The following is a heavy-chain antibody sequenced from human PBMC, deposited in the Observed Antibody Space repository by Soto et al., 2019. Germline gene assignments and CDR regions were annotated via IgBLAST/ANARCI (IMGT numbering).Heavy chain of an antibody. CDR2: IIPIFGTA. CDR1: GATFSSYA. V-gene: IGHV1-69*01. J-gene: IGHJ3*02. CDR3: AYGYYYDRIGKPRGAFDI. Sequence: QVKLVQSGAEVKKPGSSVKVSCKASGATFSSYAISWVRQAPGQGLEWMGGIIPIFGTANYAQKCQDRVKITADEATSTANMEVSSVRSEVTAVDYCAYGYYYDRIGKPRGAFDIWGQGTMVTVSS. D-gene: IGHD3-22*01.